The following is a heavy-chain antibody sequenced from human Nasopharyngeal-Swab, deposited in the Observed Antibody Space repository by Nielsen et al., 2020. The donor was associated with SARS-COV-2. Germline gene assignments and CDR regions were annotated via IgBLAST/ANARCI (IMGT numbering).Heavy chain of an antibody. CDR2: IYYSGST. Sequence: SETLSLTCTVSGGSVSSGSYYWSWIRQPPGKGLEWIGYIYYSGSTNYNFSLKSRVTISVDTSKNQFSLKLSSVTAADTAVYYCARGGRDIVVVVAIMFYYYYMDVWGKGTTVTVSS. CDR1: GGSVSSGSYY. D-gene: IGHD2-15*01. V-gene: IGHV4-61*01. J-gene: IGHJ6*03. CDR3: ARGGRDIVVVVAIMFYYYYMDV.